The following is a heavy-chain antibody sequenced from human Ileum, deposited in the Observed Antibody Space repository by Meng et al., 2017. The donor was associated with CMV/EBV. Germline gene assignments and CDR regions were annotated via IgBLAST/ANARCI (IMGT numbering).Heavy chain of an antibody. V-gene: IGHV2-5*01. CDR1: GFSRRTPGVG. D-gene: IGHD3-22*01. CDR2: IYWNDDR. Sequence: SGFSRRTPGVGVGWVRQPPGKALEWLAFIYWNDDRRYSPSLKSRLTITKDTSKNQVVLTMTNMDPVDTATYFCAHSSYDSNGYYFFDHWGQGTLVTVSS. CDR3: AHSSYDSNGYYFFDH. J-gene: IGHJ4*02.